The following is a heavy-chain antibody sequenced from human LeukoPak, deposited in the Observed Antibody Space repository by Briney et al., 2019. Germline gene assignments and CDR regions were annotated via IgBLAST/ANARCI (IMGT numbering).Heavy chain of an antibody. Sequence: SETLSLTCAVYGGSFSGYYWSWIRQPPGKGLEWIGEINHSGSTNYNPSLKSRVTMSVDTSKNQISLKLSSVTAADTAVYYCARGVGARALYYYYYMDVWGKGTTVTVSS. D-gene: IGHD2-15*01. CDR1: GGSFSGYY. CDR2: INHSGST. CDR3: ARGVGARALYYYYYMDV. J-gene: IGHJ6*03. V-gene: IGHV4-34*01.